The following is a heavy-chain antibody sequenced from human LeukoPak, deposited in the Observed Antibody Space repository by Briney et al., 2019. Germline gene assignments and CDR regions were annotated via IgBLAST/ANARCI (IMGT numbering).Heavy chain of an antibody. J-gene: IGHJ3*02. V-gene: IGHV1-69*10. D-gene: IGHD1-26*01. CDR2: IIPILGIA. Sequence: GASVKVSCKASGGTFTSYAISWVRQAPGQGLEWMGGIIPILGIANYAQKFQGRVTITADKSTSTAYMELSSLRSEDTAVYYCARGDAIVGAQDDAFDIWGQGTMVTVSS. CDR3: ARGDAIVGAQDDAFDI. CDR1: GGTFTSYA.